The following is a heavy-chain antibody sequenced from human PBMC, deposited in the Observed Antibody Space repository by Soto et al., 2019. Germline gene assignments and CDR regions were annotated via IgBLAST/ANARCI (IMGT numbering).Heavy chain of an antibody. Sequence: EVQLVESGGGLVQPGRSLRLSCAASGFTFDDYAMHWVRQAPGKGLEWVSGISWNSGSIGYADSVKGRFSISRDNAKKSMYLRMNSLRAEDTALYYCAKDHLTSDDILPGDAFDIWGQGTMVTVSS. J-gene: IGHJ3*02. CDR2: ISWNSGSI. V-gene: IGHV3-9*01. CDR3: AKDHLTSDDILPGDAFDI. CDR1: GFTFDDYA. D-gene: IGHD3-9*01.